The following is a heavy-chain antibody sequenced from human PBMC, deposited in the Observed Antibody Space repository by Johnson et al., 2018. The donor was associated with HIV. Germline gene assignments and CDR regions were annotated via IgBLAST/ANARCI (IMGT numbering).Heavy chain of an antibody. D-gene: IGHD6-13*01. Sequence: VQLVESGGGVVQPGRSLRLSCSASGFTLSSYAMHWVRQAPGKGLEWVAVISYDGSNQYYADSVKGRFTISRDNAKNSLYLQMNSLRAEDTAVYYCARDGEQQLARDAFDIWGQGTMVTVSS. CDR3: ARDGEQQLARDAFDI. V-gene: IGHV3-30*04. CDR2: ISYDGSNQ. J-gene: IGHJ3*02. CDR1: GFTLSSYA.